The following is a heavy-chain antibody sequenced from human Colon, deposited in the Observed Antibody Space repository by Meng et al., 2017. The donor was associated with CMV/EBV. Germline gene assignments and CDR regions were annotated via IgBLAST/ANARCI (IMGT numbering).Heavy chain of an antibody. V-gene: IGHV1-46*01. D-gene: IGHD6-13*01. CDR3: AREAAAAGKVFDY. Sequence: ASVKVSCKASGYTFSSNYMRWVRQAPGQGLEWMGIINPSGGSTRYAQKFQGRLTMTRDTSTSTVHMELSSLRSEDTAVYYCAREAAAAGKVFDYWGQGTLVTVSS. J-gene: IGHJ4*02. CDR1: GYTFSSNY. CDR2: INPSGGST.